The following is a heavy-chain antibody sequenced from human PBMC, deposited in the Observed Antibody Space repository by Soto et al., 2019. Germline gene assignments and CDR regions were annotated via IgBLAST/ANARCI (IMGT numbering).Heavy chain of an antibody. CDR2: IYYSGST. CDR3: ARELRFLDSESFDI. J-gene: IGHJ3*02. Sequence: PSETLSLTCTVSGGSIGRYYWSWIRQPPGKGREWIGYIYYSGSTYYNPSLKSRVTISVDTSRNQFSLQLCAVTAADTSEYYCARELRFLDSESFDIWGQGTKVTVSS. CDR1: GGSIGRYY. D-gene: IGHD3-3*01. V-gene: IGHV4-59*06.